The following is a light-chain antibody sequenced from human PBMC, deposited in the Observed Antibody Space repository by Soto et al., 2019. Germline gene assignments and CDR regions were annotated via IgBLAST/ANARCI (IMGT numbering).Light chain of an antibody. CDR3: QQYKSYPWT. Sequence: DIPMTQSPSTLFASVGDGVTITCRASQTISGWLAWYQQRPGKAPKLLISDASSLRSGVPSRFSGSGSGTEFTLTISSLQPDDFGSYYCQQYKSYPWTFGHGTKVEV. CDR1: QTISGW. CDR2: DAS. V-gene: IGKV1-5*01. J-gene: IGKJ1*01.